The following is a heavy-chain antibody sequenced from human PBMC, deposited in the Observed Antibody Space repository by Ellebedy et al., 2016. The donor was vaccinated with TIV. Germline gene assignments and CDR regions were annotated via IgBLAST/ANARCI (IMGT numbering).Heavy chain of an antibody. V-gene: IGHV1-3*04. CDR3: ATREWQDPMDV. CDR1: GHTFTSYG. J-gene: IGHJ6*02. D-gene: IGHD3-3*01. CDR2: INTGNGNT. Sequence: ASVKVSCXASGHTFTSYGIHWVRRAPGQRLEWMGWINTGNGNTKYSQKLQGRVSITRDTSASTAYMELRSLMSEDTAVYYCATREWQDPMDVWGQGTTVTVSS.